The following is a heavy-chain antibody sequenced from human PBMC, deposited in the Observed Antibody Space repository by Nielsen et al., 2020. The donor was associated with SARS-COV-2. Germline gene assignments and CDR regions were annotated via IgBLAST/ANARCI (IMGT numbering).Heavy chain of an antibody. D-gene: IGHD2-2*01. Sequence: VRQAPGKGLEWVAVIWFDGSDKYYADFVKDRFTISRDNSKNTLYLEMKSLRAEDTAVYYCAKDYSAEYCSSTSCHGHFDYWGQGTLVTVSS. J-gene: IGHJ4*02. V-gene: IGHV3-33*06. CDR2: IWFDGSDK. CDR3: AKDYSAEYCSSTSCHGHFDY.